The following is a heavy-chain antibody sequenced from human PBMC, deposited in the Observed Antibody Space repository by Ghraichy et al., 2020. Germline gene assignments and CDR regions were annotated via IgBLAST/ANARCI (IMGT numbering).Heavy chain of an antibody. J-gene: IGHJ6*02. CDR3: ASRPGIHYYGMDV. Sequence: SGTLSLTCAVYGGSFSGYYWSWIRQPPGRGLEWIGEVDHGGSTNYNPSLKSRVTISVDTSKNQFSLKLSSVTAADTAVYYCASRPGIHYYGMDVWGQGTTVTVSS. D-gene: IGHD2/OR15-2a*01. V-gene: IGHV4-34*01. CDR1: GGSFSGYY. CDR2: VDHGGST.